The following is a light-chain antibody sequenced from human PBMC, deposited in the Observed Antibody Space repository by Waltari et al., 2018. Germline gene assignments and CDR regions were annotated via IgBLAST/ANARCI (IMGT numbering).Light chain of an antibody. J-gene: IGKJ1*01. Sequence: DIQMTQSPSSLSASVGDRVTITCRASQSISSYLNWYQQKPGKAPELLIYAASSLQSGVPSRFIGSGSGTDFTLTISRLEPEDFAVYYCQHYATSPWTFGQGTKVEIK. CDR1: QSISSY. CDR2: AAS. V-gene: IGKV1-39*01. CDR3: QHYATSPWT.